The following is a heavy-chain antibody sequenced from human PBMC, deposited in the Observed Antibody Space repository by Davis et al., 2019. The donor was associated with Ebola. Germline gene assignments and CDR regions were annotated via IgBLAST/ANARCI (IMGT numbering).Heavy chain of an antibody. Sequence: SVKVSCKASGYTFTSYGISWVRQAPGQGLEWMGGIVPMLGTANYAQKFQGRVTITADKSTSTAYMELTNLRSEDTAVYYCARHSGCSSSRCYRMRIVSWGQGSLVTVSS. V-gene: IGHV1-69*06. CDR1: GYTFTSYG. J-gene: IGHJ5*02. D-gene: IGHD2-2*01. CDR3: ARHSGCSSSRCYRMRIVS. CDR2: IVPMLGTA.